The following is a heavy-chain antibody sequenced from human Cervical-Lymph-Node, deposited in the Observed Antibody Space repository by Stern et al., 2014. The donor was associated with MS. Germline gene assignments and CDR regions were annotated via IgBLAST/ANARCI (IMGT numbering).Heavy chain of an antibody. D-gene: IGHD6-6*01. J-gene: IGHJ6*02. Sequence: QVQLQESGPGLVKPSQTLSLTCTVSGVSVSSGSHYWSWVRQPAGKGLEWIGRIYTSGSTNYSPSLKSRVTISLDTSKNLFSRKRSSVTATDTAVYYCARLGIASRPYFYGMDVWGQGTTVIVSS. CDR3: ARLGIASRPYFYGMDV. CDR1: GVSVSSGSHY. V-gene: IGHV4-61*02. CDR2: IYTSGST.